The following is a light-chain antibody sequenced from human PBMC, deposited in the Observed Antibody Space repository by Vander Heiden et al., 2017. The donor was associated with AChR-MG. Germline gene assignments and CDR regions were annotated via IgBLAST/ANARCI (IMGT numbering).Light chain of an antibody. CDR1: QSISSW. CDR2: KAS. V-gene: IGKV1-5*03. CDR3: QQYNTYSVWT. J-gene: IGKJ1*01. Sequence: DFQMTQSPSTLSASVGDRVTITCRASQSISSWLAWYQQKPGKAPKLLIYKASNLETGVPSSFRGSGSGTEFTLTISSLQPDDFATYYCQQYNTYSVWTFGQGTKVDIK.